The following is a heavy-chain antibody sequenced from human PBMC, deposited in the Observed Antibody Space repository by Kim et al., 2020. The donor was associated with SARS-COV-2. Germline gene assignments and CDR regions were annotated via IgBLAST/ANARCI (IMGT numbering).Heavy chain of an antibody. V-gene: IGHV1-69*13. J-gene: IGHJ4*02. D-gene: IGHD4-17*01. Sequence: SVKVSCKASGGTFSSYAISWVRQAPGQGLEWMGGIIPIFGTANYAQKFQGRVTITADESTSTAYMELSSLRSEDTAVYYCARYSTVTTLPDYWGQGTLVTVSS. CDR2: IIPIFGTA. CDR1: GGTFSSYA. CDR3: ARYSTVTTLPDY.